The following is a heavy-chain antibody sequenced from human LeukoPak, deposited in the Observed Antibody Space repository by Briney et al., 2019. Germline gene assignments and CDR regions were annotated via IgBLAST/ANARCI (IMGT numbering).Heavy chain of an antibody. V-gene: IGHV3-21*01. J-gene: IGHJ6*04. CDR2: ISSSSSYI. CDR1: GFMFSRYS. D-gene: IGHD3-10*02. CDR3: AELGITMIGGV. Sequence: GSLRLSCAASGFMFSRYSMNWVRQAPGEGLEWVSSISSSSSYIYYADSVKGRFTISRDNAKNSLYLQMNSLRAEDTAVYYCAELGITMIGGVWGKGTTVTISS.